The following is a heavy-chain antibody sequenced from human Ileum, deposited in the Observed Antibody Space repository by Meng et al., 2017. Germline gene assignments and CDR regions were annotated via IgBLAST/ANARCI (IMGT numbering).Heavy chain of an antibody. D-gene: IGHD4-17*01. Sequence: GESQKISCVASGLSFSKYALIWIRQAPGKGLEWVSSITGSGGGAYYAESVKGRFIISRDNSKNTLYLQMSSLRVEDTAVYYCAKDPNGDYLGAFDFWGQGTMVTVSS. CDR2: ITGSGGGA. V-gene: IGHV3-23*01. CDR1: GLSFSKYA. J-gene: IGHJ3*01. CDR3: AKDPNGDYLGAFDF.